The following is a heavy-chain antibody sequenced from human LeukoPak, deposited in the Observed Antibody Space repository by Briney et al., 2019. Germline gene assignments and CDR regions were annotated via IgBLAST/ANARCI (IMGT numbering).Heavy chain of an antibody. V-gene: IGHV3-15*01. CDR3: TTDRYYDNSELQFQH. Sequence: GSLRLSCAASGFTLNNAWMSWVRQAPGKGLEWLGRIKRETDGGTIDYAAPVKGRFTISRDDSRNTLHLQMDSLKIEDTAVYYCTTDRYYDNSELQFQHWGQGTLVTVSS. CDR2: IKRETDGGTI. J-gene: IGHJ1*01. D-gene: IGHD3-22*01. CDR1: GFTLNNAW.